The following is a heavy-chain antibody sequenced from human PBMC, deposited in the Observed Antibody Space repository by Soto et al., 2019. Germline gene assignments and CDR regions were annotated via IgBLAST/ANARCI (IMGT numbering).Heavy chain of an antibody. CDR2: IYYSGST. D-gene: IGHD3-22*01. V-gene: IGHV4-39*01. Sequence: SETLSLTCTVSGGSISSSSYYWGWIRQPPGKGLEWIGSIYYSGSTYYNPSLKSRVTISVDTSKNQFSLKLSSVTAADTAVYHCARLVTDSSGYYYWDYWGQGTLVTVSS. CDR3: ARLVTDSSGYYYWDY. CDR1: GGSISSSSYY. J-gene: IGHJ4*02.